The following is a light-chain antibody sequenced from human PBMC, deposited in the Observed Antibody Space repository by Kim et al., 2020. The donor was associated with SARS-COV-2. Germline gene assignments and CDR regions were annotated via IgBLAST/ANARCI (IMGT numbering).Light chain of an antibody. Sequence: QSALTQPASVSGSPGQSITISCTGVPNDLNHVSWYLRHPGKAPELLLYKVNSRPSGVSDRFSASKTGSTASLTISELQNEDEADCYCCSFVGRGSFVFGTGTKVTVL. CDR1: PNDLNH. CDR3: CSFVGRGSFV. J-gene: IGLJ1*01. CDR2: KVN. V-gene: IGLV2-23*02.